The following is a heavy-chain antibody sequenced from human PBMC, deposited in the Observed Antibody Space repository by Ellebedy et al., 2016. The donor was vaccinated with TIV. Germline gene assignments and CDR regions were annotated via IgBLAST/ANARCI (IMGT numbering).Heavy chain of an antibody. CDR3: ARTYYYGSGSYSWSAFDP. CDR2: MFYDGTT. Sequence: MPSETLSLTCTVSGDSISNYFWSWIRQPPGKGLEWIGHMFYDGTTKYNTSLKSRVSMSVATSKNQFSLKLSTVTAADTAVYYCARTYYYGSGSYSWSAFDPWGQGTLVTVSS. D-gene: IGHD3-10*01. CDR1: GDSISNYF. V-gene: IGHV4-59*08. J-gene: IGHJ5*02.